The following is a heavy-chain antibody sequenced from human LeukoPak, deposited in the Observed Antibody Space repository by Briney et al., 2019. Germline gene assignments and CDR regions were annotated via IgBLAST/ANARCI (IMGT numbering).Heavy chain of an antibody. Sequence: PSETLSLTCTVSGYSISSGYYWGWIRQPPGTGLEWIGSIYHSGSTYYNPSLKSRVTISVDTSKNQFSLKLSSVTAADTAVYYCARAIAVAGNDYWGQGTLVTVSS. CDR1: GYSISSGYY. CDR2: IYHSGST. D-gene: IGHD6-19*01. J-gene: IGHJ4*02. V-gene: IGHV4-38-2*02. CDR3: ARAIAVAGNDY.